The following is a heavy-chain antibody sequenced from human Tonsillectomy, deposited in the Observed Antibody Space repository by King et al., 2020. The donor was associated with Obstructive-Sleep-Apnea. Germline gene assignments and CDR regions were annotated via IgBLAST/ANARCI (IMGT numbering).Heavy chain of an antibody. V-gene: IGHV4-31*03. J-gene: IGHJ3*02. Sequence: VQLQESGPGLVKPSQTLSLTCTVSGGSISSGGYYWSWIRQHPGKGLEWIGYIYYSGSTYYNPSLKSRVTISVDTSKNQFSLKLSSVTAADTAVYYCARRLRYFDWLENAFDIWGQGTMVTVSS. CDR2: IYYSGST. CDR1: GGSISSGGYY. CDR3: ARRLRYFDWLENAFDI. D-gene: IGHD3-9*01.